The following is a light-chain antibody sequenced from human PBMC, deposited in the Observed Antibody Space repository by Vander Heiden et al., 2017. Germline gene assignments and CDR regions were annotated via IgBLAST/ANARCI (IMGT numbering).Light chain of an antibody. CDR1: SSNIGSNY. V-gene: IGLV1-47*01. CDR3: SAWDDSLNGVF. Sequence: QSVLTQQPSASGTPGQRVTIPCSGNSSNIGSNYVYWYQQIPGTAPKFLIYRDSQRPSGVPDRFSASKSATSAALAISGLRSEDEATYYCSAWDDSLNGVFFGGGTKVTVL. J-gene: IGLJ2*01. CDR2: RDS.